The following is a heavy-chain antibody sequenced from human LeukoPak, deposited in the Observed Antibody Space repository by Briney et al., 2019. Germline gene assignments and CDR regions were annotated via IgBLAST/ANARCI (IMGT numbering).Heavy chain of an antibody. V-gene: IGHV1-18*04. Sequence: ASVKVSCKASGYTFTGYYIHWVRQAPGQGLEWMGWISAYNGNTNYAQKLQGRVTMTTDTSTSTAYMELRSLRSDDTAVYYCARGAVTPLHYFDYWGQGTLVPVSS. D-gene: IGHD3-3*01. CDR3: ARGAVTPLHYFDY. CDR2: ISAYNGNT. CDR1: GYTFTGYY. J-gene: IGHJ4*02.